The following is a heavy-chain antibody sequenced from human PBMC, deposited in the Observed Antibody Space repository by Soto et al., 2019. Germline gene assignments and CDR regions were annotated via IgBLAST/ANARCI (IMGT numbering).Heavy chain of an antibody. Sequence: EVQLLESGGGMVQPGGSLRLSCAASGFTFSNSAMNWVRQAPGKGLEWVSGISGSGGSTYNAESVKGRFTISRDNSKNTVFLQMSSLRVDDTAVYYCAKDYSDSSVWRPYFDCWGQGTLVTVSS. CDR3: AKDYSDSSVWRPYFDC. CDR2: ISGSGGST. J-gene: IGHJ4*02. V-gene: IGHV3-23*01. D-gene: IGHD6-6*01. CDR1: GFTFSNSA.